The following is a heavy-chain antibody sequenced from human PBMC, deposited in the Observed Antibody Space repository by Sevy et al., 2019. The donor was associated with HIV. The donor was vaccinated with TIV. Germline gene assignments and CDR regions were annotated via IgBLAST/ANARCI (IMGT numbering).Heavy chain of an antibody. Sequence: ASVKVSCKASGGTFSSYAISWVRQAPGQGLEWMGGIIPIFGTANYAQKFQGRVTITADESTSTAYMELSSLRSEDTAVYYCARGGIVGATITGEHWFDPWGQGTLVTVSS. D-gene: IGHD1-26*01. CDR2: IIPIFGTA. CDR1: GGTFSSYA. V-gene: IGHV1-69*13. J-gene: IGHJ5*02. CDR3: ARGGIVGATITGEHWFDP.